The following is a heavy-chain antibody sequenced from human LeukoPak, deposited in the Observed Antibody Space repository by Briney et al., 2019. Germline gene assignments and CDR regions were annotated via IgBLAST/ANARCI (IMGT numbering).Heavy chain of an antibody. D-gene: IGHD5-12*01. CDR2: ISSSSSYI. CDR1: GFTFSSYS. V-gene: IGHV3-21*01. J-gene: IGHJ4*02. Sequence: GGSLRLSCAASGFTFSSYSMSWVRQAPGKGLEWVSSISSSSSYIYYADSVKGRFTISRDNAKNSLYLQMNSLRAEDTAVYYCARDSGYDYAFDYWGQGTLVTVSS. CDR3: ARDSGYDYAFDY.